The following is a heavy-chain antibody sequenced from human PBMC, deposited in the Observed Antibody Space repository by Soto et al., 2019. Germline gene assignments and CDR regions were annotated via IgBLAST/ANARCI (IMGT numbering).Heavy chain of an antibody. J-gene: IGHJ4*02. Sequence: SETLSLTCTVSGGSISSYYWSWIRQPPGKGLEWIGYIYYSGSTNYNPSLKSRATISVDTSTNQFSLKLSSVTAADPAVYYCARDSSIYGDPFDYWGQGTLVTGSA. CDR3: ARDSSIYGDPFDY. V-gene: IGHV4-59*01. D-gene: IGHD4-17*01. CDR1: GGSISSYY. CDR2: IYYSGST.